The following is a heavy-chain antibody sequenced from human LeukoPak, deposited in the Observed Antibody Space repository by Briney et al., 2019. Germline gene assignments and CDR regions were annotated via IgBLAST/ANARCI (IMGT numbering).Heavy chain of an antibody. CDR2: ISGSGDNT. V-gene: IGHV3-23*01. D-gene: IGHD3-10*01. CDR1: GFTFNHYA. CDR3: AKPLSYYYGSGRRGTDFDY. Sequence: GGSLRLSCAASGFTFNHYAMSWVRQTPGKGLEWVSAISGSGDNTYYADSVKGRFTISRDNSKNTLYLQMNSLRAEDTAVYYCAKPLSYYYGSGRRGTDFDYWGQGTLVTVSS. J-gene: IGHJ4*02.